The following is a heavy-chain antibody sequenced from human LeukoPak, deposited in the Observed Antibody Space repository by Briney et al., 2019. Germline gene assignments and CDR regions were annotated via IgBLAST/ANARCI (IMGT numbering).Heavy chain of an antibody. CDR2: ISSSSSYI. CDR1: GFTFSSYA. V-gene: IGHV3-21*01. J-gene: IGHJ4*02. CDR3: ARISGSGKFDY. D-gene: IGHD5-12*01. Sequence: PGGSLRLSCAASGFTFSSYAMSWVRQAPGKGLEWVSSISSSSSYIYYADSVKGRFTISRDNAKNSLYLQMNSLRAEDTAVYYCARISGSGKFDYWGQGTLVTVSS.